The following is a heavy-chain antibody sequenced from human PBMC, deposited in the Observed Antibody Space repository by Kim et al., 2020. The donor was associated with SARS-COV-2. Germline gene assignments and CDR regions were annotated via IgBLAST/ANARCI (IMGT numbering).Heavy chain of an antibody. J-gene: IGHJ2*01. D-gene: IGHD3-22*01. Sequence: SETLSLTCTVSGGSISSSSYYWGWIRQPPGKGLEWIGSIYYSGSTYYNPSLKSRVTISVDTSKNQFSLKLSSVTAADTAVYYCARLARTHYYDSSQDLWGRGTLVTVSS. CDR2: IYYSGST. CDR3: ARLARTHYYDSSQDL. V-gene: IGHV4-39*01. CDR1: GGSISSSSYY.